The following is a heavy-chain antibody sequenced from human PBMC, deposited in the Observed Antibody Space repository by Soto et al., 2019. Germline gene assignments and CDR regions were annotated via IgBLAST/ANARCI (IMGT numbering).Heavy chain of an antibody. CDR2: IYSSGST. J-gene: IGHJ4*02. V-gene: IGHV4-59*08. D-gene: IGHD3-3*01. CDR3: TRHEEGGFWRV. CDR1: GGSISGNY. Sequence: PSETLSLTCTVSGGSISGNYWSWVRQPPGKGPEWIGYIYSSGSTNYNTSLESRVTISLDTSKNQVFLELTSLTAADTAVYFCTRHEEGGFWRVWGQGTLVTVSS.